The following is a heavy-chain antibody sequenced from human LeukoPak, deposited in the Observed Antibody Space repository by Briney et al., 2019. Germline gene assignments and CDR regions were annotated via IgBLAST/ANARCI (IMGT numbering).Heavy chain of an antibody. CDR3: ARVMDSYGYYYYMDV. Sequence: GASVKVSCKASGYTFTSYYMHWVRQAPGQGLEWMGIINPSGGSTSYAQKFQGRVTMTRDTSTSTVYMELSSLRSEDTAVYYCARVMDSYGYYYYMDVWGKGTTVTISS. J-gene: IGHJ6*03. CDR1: GYTFTSYY. V-gene: IGHV1-46*01. CDR2: INPSGGST. D-gene: IGHD5-18*01.